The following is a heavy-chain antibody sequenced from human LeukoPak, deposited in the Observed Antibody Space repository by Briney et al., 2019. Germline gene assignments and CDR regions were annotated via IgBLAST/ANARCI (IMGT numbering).Heavy chain of an antibody. CDR2: IYFSGST. Sequence: KSSETPSLTCTVSGDSISSANYYWGWVRQPPGKGLEWIGSIYFSGSTYYNPSLKSRVTISVETSKVQFSLKLSSVTAADTAVYYCARDSCSSTSCRKKFDNWGQGTLVTVSS. V-gene: IGHV4-39*07. CDR1: GDSISSANYY. CDR3: ARDSCSSTSCRKKFDN. D-gene: IGHD2-2*01. J-gene: IGHJ4*02.